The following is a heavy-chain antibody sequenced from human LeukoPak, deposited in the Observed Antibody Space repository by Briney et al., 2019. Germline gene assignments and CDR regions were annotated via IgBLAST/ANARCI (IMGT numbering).Heavy chain of an antibody. V-gene: IGHV4-34*01. J-gene: IGHJ4*02. D-gene: IGHD5-18*01. CDR1: GGSFSGYY. Sequence: SETLSLTCAVYGGSFSGYYWSWIRQPPGKGLEWIGEINHSGSTNYNPSLKSRVTISVDTSKNQFSLKLSSVTAADTAVYYCARSRYSYGPSDFDYWGQGTLVTVSS. CDR2: INHSGST. CDR3: ARSRYSYGPSDFDY.